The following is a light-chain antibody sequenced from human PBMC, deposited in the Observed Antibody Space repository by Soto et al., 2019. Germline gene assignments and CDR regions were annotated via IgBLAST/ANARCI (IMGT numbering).Light chain of an antibody. J-gene: IGKJ3*01. Sequence: EIVLTQSPATLSLSPGERATLSCRASQSVSSYLAWYQQKPGQAPRLLIYDASNRATGIPARFSGSGSGTDFTLTIISLEPEDFAVYYCQQRSNWRGVTFGPGTKVDIK. CDR3: QQRSNWRGVT. V-gene: IGKV3-11*01. CDR2: DAS. CDR1: QSVSSY.